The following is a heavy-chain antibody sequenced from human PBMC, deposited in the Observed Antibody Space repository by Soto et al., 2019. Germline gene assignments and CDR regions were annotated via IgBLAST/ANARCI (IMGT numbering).Heavy chain of an antibody. CDR1: GYTFTSYG. CDR2: ISAYNGNT. D-gene: IGHD6-19*01. V-gene: IGHV1-18*04. J-gene: IGHJ4*02. CDR3: AREGQWLVNYYFDY. Sequence: ASVKVSCKASGYTFTSYGISWVRQVPGQGLEWMGWISAYNGNTNYAQKLQGRVTMTTDTSTSTAYMELRSLRSDDTAVYYCAREGQWLVNYYFDYWGQGTLVTVSS.